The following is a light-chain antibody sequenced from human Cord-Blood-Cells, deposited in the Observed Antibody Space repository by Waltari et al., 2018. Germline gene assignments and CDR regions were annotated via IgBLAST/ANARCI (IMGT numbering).Light chain of an antibody. J-gene: IGKJ3*01. CDR2: DAS. Sequence: AIQLTQSPSSLSASVGDRVTITCRASQGISSALACYQQKPGKAPKLLIYDASSLESGVPSRFSGSGSGTDFTLTISSLQPEDFATYYCQQFNSYLFTFGPGTKVDIK. CDR1: QGISSA. V-gene: IGKV1-13*02. CDR3: QQFNSYLFT.